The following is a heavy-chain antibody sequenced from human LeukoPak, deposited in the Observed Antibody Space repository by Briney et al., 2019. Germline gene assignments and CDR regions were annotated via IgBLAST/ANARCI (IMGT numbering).Heavy chain of an antibody. D-gene: IGHD2-15*01. CDR2: ISYDGSNK. CDR3: ARDLAHIVVVVAATRGFDY. CDR1: GFTLSSYA. J-gene: IGHJ4*02. V-gene: IGHV3-30-3*01. Sequence: GRSLRLSCAASGFTLSSYAMHWVRQAPGKGLEWVAVISYDGSNKYYADSVKGRFTISRDNSKNTLYLQMNSLRAEDTAVYYCARDLAHIVVVVAATRGFDYWGQGTLVTVSS.